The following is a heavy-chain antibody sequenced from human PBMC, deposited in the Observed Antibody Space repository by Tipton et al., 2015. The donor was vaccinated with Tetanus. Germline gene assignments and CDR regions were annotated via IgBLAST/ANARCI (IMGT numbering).Heavy chain of an antibody. Sequence: TLSLTCSVSGASLRSGDYNWSWIRQPPGKGLEWLAYISDSGLTNSNYFLKSRITISRDTSRNQFSLRLTSGTAADTAVYYCTRDERYGDYAYWGQGALVTVSS. J-gene: IGHJ4*02. CDR2: ISDSGLT. CDR3: TRDERYGDYAY. V-gene: IGHV4-61*08. D-gene: IGHD4-17*01. CDR1: GASLRSGDYN.